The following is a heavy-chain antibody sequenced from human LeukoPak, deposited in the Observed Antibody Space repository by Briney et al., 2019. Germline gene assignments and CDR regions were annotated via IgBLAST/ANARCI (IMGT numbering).Heavy chain of an antibody. CDR3: ATANYYDGGGYNPEAFDV. J-gene: IGHJ3*01. V-gene: IGHV1-69*04. D-gene: IGHD3-22*01. CDR1: GGIFNTYA. CDR2: VIPSLGTS. Sequence: SVKVSCKASGGIFNTYAITWVRQAPGQGLVWMGRVIPSLGTSGYEQKVQDRVTITADKSTGTAYMELSSLRTEDTALYHCATANYYDGGGYNPEAFDVWGQGTMVTVSS.